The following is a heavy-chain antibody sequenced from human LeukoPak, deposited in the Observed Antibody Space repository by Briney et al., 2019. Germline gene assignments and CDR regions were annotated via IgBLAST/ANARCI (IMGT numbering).Heavy chain of an antibody. J-gene: IGHJ4*02. CDR1: GFTFGDYS. V-gene: IGHV3-48*01. CDR3: ARDPPNWGFGY. CDR2: ISSSSSVI. D-gene: IGHD7-27*01. Sequence: GGSLRLSCAASGFTFGDYSMNWVRQAPGKGLEGVSYISSSSSVIYYADSVRGRFTIPRDNAKKSLYLRMNSLRAEDTAVYYCARDPPNWGFGYWGQGTLVTVSS.